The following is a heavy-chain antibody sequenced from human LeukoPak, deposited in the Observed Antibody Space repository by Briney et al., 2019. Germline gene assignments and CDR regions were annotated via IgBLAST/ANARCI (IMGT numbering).Heavy chain of an antibody. CDR1: GFNSSNYW. Sequence: GGSLRLSCAASGFNSSNYWMHWVRQGPGKGLVWVSRIDSDGSSTNYADSVKGRFTISRDNAKNSLYLQMNSLRAEDTAVYYCARDSAGVSPFDYWGQGTLVTVSS. CDR2: IDSDGSST. V-gene: IGHV3-74*01. CDR3: ARDSAGVSPFDY. D-gene: IGHD6-19*01. J-gene: IGHJ4*02.